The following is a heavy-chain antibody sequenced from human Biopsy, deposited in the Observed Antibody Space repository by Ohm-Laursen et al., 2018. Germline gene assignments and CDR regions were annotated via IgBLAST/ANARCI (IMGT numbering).Heavy chain of an antibody. J-gene: IGHJ4*02. CDR1: GGSFPGHS. CDR3: ARGSNDFGGLYFPR. D-gene: IGHD4-23*01. CDR2: ISYTGYT. Sequence: GTLSPTCTASGGSFPGHSWSWIRQPPGKGRGWIGHISYTGYTSYNASLKSRVTISVDTSRNHFSLRLSSLTAADTAVYYCARGSNDFGGLYFPRWGQGTLLTVSS. V-gene: IGHV4-59*11.